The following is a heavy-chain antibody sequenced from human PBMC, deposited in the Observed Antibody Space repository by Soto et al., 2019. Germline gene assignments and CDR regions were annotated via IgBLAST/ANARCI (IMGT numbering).Heavy chain of an antibody. J-gene: IGHJ4*02. CDR1: GFTFSSYG. V-gene: IGHV3-30*18. D-gene: IGHD3-10*01. Sequence: GGSLRLSCAASGFTFSSYGMHWVRQAPGKGLEWVAIISYDGSNKYYADSVKGRFTISRDNSKNTLYLQMDSLRAEDTAVYYCAKERYYHGSGSYYNYFDSWGRGALVTVSS. CDR3: AKERYYHGSGSYYNYFDS. CDR2: ISYDGSNK.